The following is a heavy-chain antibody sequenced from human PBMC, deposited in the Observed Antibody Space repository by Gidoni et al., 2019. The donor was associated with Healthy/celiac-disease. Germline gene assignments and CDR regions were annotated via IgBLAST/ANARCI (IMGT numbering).Heavy chain of an antibody. Sequence: QVQLQEAGPGLDQPSGTLSLYCTASGGSVSRGSYYWSWIRQPPGKGLEWIGYIYYSGSTNYNPSLKSRVTISVDTSKNQFSLNLSSVTAADTAVYYCSRSLCSSAPAGYWGQGTLVTVSS. V-gene: IGHV4-61*01. CDR3: SRSLCSSAPAGY. CDR2: IYYSGST. D-gene: IGHD6-19*01. J-gene: IGHJ4*02. CDR1: GGSVSRGSYY.